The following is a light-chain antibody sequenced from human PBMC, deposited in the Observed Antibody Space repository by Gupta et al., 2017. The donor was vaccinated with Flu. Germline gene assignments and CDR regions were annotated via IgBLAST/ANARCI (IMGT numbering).Light chain of an antibody. J-gene: IGKJ2*01. CDR1: QTISSW. V-gene: IGKV1-5*03. CDR3: QQYKTYYT. CDR2: TTS. Sequence: DIQMSQSPSIPSASVGDRVSITCRASQTISSWLDWYQQKPGKAPKLLIYTTSNLKAEVPSRFSGSGSGTEFTLTISSLQPDDFATYYCQQYKTYYTFGQGTRLELK.